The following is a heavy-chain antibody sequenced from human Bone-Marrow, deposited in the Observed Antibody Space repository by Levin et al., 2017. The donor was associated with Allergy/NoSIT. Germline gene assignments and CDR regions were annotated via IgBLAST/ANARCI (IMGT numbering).Heavy chain of an antibody. CDR2: IYHSGST. Sequence: PSETLSLTCAVSGGSISSGGYSWSWIRQPPGKGLEWIGYIYHSGSTYYNPSLKSRVTISVDRSKNQFSLKLSSVTAADTAVYYCARVGTHGITGTVHDGMDVWGQGTTVTVSS. CDR1: GGSISSGGYS. J-gene: IGHJ6*02. D-gene: IGHD1-20*01. CDR3: ARVGTHGITGTVHDGMDV. V-gene: IGHV4-30-2*01.